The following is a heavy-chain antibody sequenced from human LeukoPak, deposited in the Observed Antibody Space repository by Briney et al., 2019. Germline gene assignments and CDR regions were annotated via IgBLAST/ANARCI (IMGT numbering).Heavy chain of an antibody. CDR1: GGSISSSNW. J-gene: IGHJ6*04. CDR2: IYHSGST. CDR3: ARLTRLDYYTSYGWDV. Sequence: SETLSLTCAVSGGSISSSNWWSWVRQPPGKGLEWIGEIYHSGSTNYNPSLKSRVTISLDTSKNQFSLNMSSVTAADTAMYYCARLTRLDYYTSYGWDVWGKGTTVTISS. D-gene: IGHD6-19*01. V-gene: IGHV4-4*02.